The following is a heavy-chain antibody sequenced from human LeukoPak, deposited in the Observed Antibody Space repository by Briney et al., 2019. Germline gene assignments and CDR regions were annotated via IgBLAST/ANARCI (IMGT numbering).Heavy chain of an antibody. J-gene: IGHJ4*02. Sequence: PSETLSLTCTVSGGSISSSSYYWGWIRQPPGEGLEWIGSIYYSGSTYYNPSLKSRVTISVDTSKNQFSLKLSSVTAADTAVYYCASQYYDFWSGYYRGFDYWGQGTLVTVSS. CDR3: ASQYYDFWSGYYRGFDY. CDR1: GGSISSSSYY. CDR2: IYYSGST. D-gene: IGHD3-3*01. V-gene: IGHV4-39*01.